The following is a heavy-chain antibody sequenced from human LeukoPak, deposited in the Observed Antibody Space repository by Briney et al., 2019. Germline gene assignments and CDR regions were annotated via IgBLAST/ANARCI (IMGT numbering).Heavy chain of an antibody. CDR1: GFTFSSYA. Sequence: GGSLRLSCAASGFTFSSYAMTWVRQAPGKGLVWASRINSDGSDTRYADSVKGRFTISRDNAKNTLYLQMNSLRAEDTAVYYCISSSPSFDYWGQGTLVTVSS. V-gene: IGHV3-74*01. CDR2: INSDGSDT. CDR3: ISSSPSFDY. J-gene: IGHJ4*02.